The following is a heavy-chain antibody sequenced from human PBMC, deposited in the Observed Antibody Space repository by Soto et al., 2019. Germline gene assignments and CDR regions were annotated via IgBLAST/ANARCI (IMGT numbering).Heavy chain of an antibody. Sequence: EVQLVESGGGLVKPGGSLRLSCAASGFTFSSYSMNWVRQAPGKGLEWVSSISSSSSYIYYADSVKGRFTISRDNAKNSLYLQMNSLRAEDTAVYYCARDLYYYDSSGYFTYYYYYGMGVWGQGTTVTVSS. V-gene: IGHV3-21*01. CDR3: ARDLYYYDSSGYFTYYYYYGMGV. D-gene: IGHD3-22*01. J-gene: IGHJ6*02. CDR1: GFTFSSYS. CDR2: ISSSSSYI.